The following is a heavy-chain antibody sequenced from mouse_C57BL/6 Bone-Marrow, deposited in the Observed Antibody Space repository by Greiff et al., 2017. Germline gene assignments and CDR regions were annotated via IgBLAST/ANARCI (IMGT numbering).Heavy chain of an antibody. Sequence: VQLQQPGAELVMPGASVKLSCKASGYTFTSYWMHWVKQRPGQGIEWIGEIDPSDSYTNYNQKFKGKSTLTVDKSSSPAYMQLSSLTSEDSAVYYCAREAYYVAMDYWGQGTSVTVSS. CDR1: GYTFTSYW. CDR2: IDPSDSYT. V-gene: IGHV1-69*01. J-gene: IGHJ4*01. CDR3: AREAYYVAMDY. D-gene: IGHD1-1*01.